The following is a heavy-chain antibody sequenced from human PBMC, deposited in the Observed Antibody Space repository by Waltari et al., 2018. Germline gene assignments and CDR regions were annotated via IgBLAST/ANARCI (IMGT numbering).Heavy chain of an antibody. CDR3: ARGLLLDDYGDYCPAW. CDR2: ISYDGSNK. CDR1: GFTFSSYA. D-gene: IGHD4-17*01. V-gene: IGHV3-30-3*01. Sequence: QVQLVESGGGVVQPGRSLRLSCAASGFTFSSYAMHWVRQAPGKGLEWVAVISYDGSNKYYADSVKGRFTISRDNSKNTLYLQMNSLRAEDTAVYYCARGLLLDDYGDYCPAWWGQGTLVTVSS. J-gene: IGHJ4*02.